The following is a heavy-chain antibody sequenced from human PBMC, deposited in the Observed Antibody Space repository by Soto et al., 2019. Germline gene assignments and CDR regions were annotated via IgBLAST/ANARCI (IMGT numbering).Heavy chain of an antibody. Sequence: EVQLLESGGGLVQPGGSLRLPCIASGVTFSSYAMSWVRQAPGKGLEWVSAISGSGGTTYYADSVKGRFTISRDNSKNTLYLQMNSLRAEDTAVYYCAKQRAGFGSGSDTYYFDYWGQGTLVTVSS. CDR1: GVTFSSYA. CDR3: AKQRAGFGSGSDTYYFDY. J-gene: IGHJ4*02. CDR2: ISGSGGTT. D-gene: IGHD3-10*01. V-gene: IGHV3-23*01.